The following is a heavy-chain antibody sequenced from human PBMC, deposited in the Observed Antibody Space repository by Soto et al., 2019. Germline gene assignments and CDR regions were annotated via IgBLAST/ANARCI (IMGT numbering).Heavy chain of an antibody. Sequence: EVQLLESGGGLVQPGGSLRLSCAASGFTFSSYAMSWVRQAPGKGLEWVSAISGSGGSTYYADSVKGRFTISRHNSKNTRYLQINSRRAEDTAVYYCAKDHSSRWDFDYCGKGSLVTVSS. V-gene: IGHV3-23*01. J-gene: IGHJ4*02. CDR3: AKDHSSRWDFDY. CDR2: ISGSGGST. CDR1: GFTFSSYA. D-gene: IGHD6-13*01.